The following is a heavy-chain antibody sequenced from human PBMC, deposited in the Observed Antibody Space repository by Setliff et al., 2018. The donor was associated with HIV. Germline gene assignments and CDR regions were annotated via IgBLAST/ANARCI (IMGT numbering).Heavy chain of an antibody. D-gene: IGHD5-18*01. CDR2: IYYSGST. J-gene: IGHJ4*02. CDR3: ARDSGYSFGFNYFDY. Sequence: SETLSLTCTVSGDSISSYYWSWIRQPPGKGLEWIGYIYYSGSTNYNPPLNSRVTISLDMSKNQFSLRLSSVTAADTAVYYCARDSGYSFGFNYFDYWGQGTLVTVSS. CDR1: GDSISSYY. V-gene: IGHV4-59*01.